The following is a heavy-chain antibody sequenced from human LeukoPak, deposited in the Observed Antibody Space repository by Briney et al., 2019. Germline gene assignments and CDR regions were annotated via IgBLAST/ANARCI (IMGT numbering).Heavy chain of an antibody. CDR3: ARVLYYYMDV. V-gene: IGHV1-8*03. J-gene: IGHJ6*03. Sequence: ASVKVSSKASGYTFTGYYMHWVRQAPGQGLEWMGWINPNSGNTGYAQKFQGRVTITRNTSISTAYMELSSLRSEDTAVYYCARVLYYYMDVWGKGTTVTVSS. CDR1: GYTFTGYY. CDR2: INPNSGNT.